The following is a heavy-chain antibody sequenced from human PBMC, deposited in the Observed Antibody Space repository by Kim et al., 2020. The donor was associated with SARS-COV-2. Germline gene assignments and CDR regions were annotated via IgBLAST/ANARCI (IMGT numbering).Heavy chain of an antibody. CDR3: AGAITSGGYYYGMDG. V-gene: IGHV5-10-1*01. J-gene: IGHJ6*02. CDR2: IDPSDSYT. Sequence: GESLKISCKGSGYSFTSYWISWVRQMPGKGLEWMGRIDPSDSYTNYSPSFQGHVTISADKSISTAYLQWSSLKASDTAMYYCAGAITSGGYYYGMDGWGQGTTVTVSS. D-gene: IGHD2-2*01. CDR1: GYSFTSYW.